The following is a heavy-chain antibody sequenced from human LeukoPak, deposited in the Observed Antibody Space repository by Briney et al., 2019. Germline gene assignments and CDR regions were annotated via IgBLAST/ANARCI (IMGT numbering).Heavy chain of an antibody. CDR3: AKTLNRGGFFGVVIIDQYYGMDV. J-gene: IGHJ6*02. CDR1: GFTFSSYA. V-gene: IGHV3-30*04. Sequence: GRSLRLSCAASGFTFSSYAMHWVRQAPGKGLEWVAVISYDGSNKYYADSVKGRFTISRDNSKNTLYLQMNSLRAEDTAVYYCAKTLNRGGFFGVVIIDQYYGMDVWGQGTTVTVSS. CDR2: ISYDGSNK. D-gene: IGHD3-3*01.